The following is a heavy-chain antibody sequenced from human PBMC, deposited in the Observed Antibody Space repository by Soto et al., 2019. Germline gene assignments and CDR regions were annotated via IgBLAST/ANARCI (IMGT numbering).Heavy chain of an antibody. V-gene: IGHV4-59*01. CDR1: GGSLSTYY. CDR2: MSYSGSS. J-gene: IGHJ5*02. D-gene: IGHD1-20*01. Sequence: SETLSLTCTVSGGSLSTYYWSWIRQPPGKGLEWIVYMSYSGSSNYNPSLKSRVTMSVDTSKNQVSLKLTSATAADTAVYYCAKTRITSTAATFDPWGQGTLVTVSS. CDR3: AKTRITSTAATFDP.